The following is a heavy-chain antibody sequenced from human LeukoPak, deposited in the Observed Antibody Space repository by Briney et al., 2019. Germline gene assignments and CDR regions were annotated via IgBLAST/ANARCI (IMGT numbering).Heavy chain of an antibody. Sequence: GGSLRLSCVGFGFTFSNYNLNWVRQAPGKGLEWVSSISRSGGSTYYAESVKGRLTISRDNAESSVYLQVNSLRVEDTAVYYCVRGDKHDYWGQGTLVTVSS. D-gene: IGHD5-24*01. CDR2: ISRSGGST. J-gene: IGHJ4*02. CDR3: VRGDKHDY. V-gene: IGHV3-21*01. CDR1: GFTFSNYN.